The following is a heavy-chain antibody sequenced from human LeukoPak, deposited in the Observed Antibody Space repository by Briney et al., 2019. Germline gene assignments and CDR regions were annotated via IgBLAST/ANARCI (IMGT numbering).Heavy chain of an antibody. D-gene: IGHD2-15*01. V-gene: IGHV3-48*03. CDR2: ISSSGSTI. CDR1: GFTFSSYE. CDR3: ARVGYCSGGSCFQSDYYYYGIDV. J-gene: IGHJ6*02. Sequence: GGSLRLSCAASGFTFSSYEMNWGRQAPGKGLEWVSYISSSGSTIYYADSVKGRFTISRDNAKNSLYLQMNSLRAVDTAVYYCARVGYCSGGSCFQSDYYYYGIDVWGQGTTVTVSS.